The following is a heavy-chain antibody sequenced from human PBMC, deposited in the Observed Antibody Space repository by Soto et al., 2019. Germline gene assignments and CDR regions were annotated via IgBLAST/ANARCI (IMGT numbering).Heavy chain of an antibody. CDR2: INHSGST. CDR3: ARRPPGAGYYYSSGIDV. D-gene: IGHD1-1*01. CDR1: GGSFSGYY. Sequence: QVQLQQWGAGLLKPSETLSLTCAVYGGSFSGYYWSWIRQPPGKGLEWIGEINHSGSTNYNPSLKSQVTISVDTSKDQFSLTLSSVTAADPAVYYCARRPPGAGYYYSSGIDVWGQEPKVNAS. J-gene: IGHJ6*02. V-gene: IGHV4-34*01.